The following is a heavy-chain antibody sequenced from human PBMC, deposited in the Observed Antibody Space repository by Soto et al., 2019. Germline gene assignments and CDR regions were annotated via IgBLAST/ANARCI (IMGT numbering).Heavy chain of an antibody. CDR3: ARKGEGDYTPLSYFDY. V-gene: IGHV3-30*03. Sequence: GGSLRLSCAASGFTFSSYGMHWVRQAPGKGLEWVAVISYDGSNKYYADSVKGRFTISRDNSKNTLYLQMNSLRAEDTAVYYCARKGEGDYTPLSYFDYWGQGTLVTVSS. CDR2: ISYDGSNK. D-gene: IGHD4-4*01. J-gene: IGHJ4*02. CDR1: GFTFSSYG.